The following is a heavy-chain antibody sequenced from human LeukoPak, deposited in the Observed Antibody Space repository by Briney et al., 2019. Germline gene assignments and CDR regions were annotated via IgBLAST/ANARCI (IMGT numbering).Heavy chain of an antibody. J-gene: IGHJ3*02. CDR3: AREGYYYDSSGYLGYAFDI. D-gene: IGHD3-22*01. CDR1: GGTFSSYA. V-gene: IGHV1-69*05. CDR2: IIPIFGTA. Sequence: ASVKVSCKASGGTFSSYAISWVRQAPGQGLEWMGGIIPIFGTANYAQKFQGRVTITTDESTSTAYMELSSLRSEDMAVYYCAREGYYYDSSGYLGYAFDIWGQGTMVTVSS.